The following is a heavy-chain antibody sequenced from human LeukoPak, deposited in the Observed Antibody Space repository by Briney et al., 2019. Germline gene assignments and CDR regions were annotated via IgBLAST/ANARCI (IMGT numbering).Heavy chain of an antibody. CDR2: FYPGDSDT. V-gene: IGHV5-51*01. D-gene: IGHD3-9*01. CDR3: ASRTIFDAFDI. J-gene: IGHJ3*02. CDR1: GYSFTSYW. Sequence: GESLKISCKGSGYSFTSYWIGWVRQMPGQGLEWMGIFYPGDSDTRYSPSFQGQVTISADKSISTAYLQWSSLKASDTAMYYCASRTIFDAFDIWGQGTMVTVSS.